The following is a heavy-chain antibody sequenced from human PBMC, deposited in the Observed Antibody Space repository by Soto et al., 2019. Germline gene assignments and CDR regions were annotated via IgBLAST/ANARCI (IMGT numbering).Heavy chain of an antibody. CDR1: GGSFSGYY. V-gene: IGHV4-34*01. D-gene: IGHD5-18*01. J-gene: IGHJ6*02. CDR3: ARGLRIQLGLPYCYCGRDF. CDR2: INHSGST. Sequence: LSLTCAVYGGSFSGYYWSWIRQPPGKGLEWIGEINHSGSTNYNPSLKSRVTISVDTSKNQFSLKLSSVTAADTAVYYCARGLRIQLGLPYCYCGRDFCGQGHTVTVS.